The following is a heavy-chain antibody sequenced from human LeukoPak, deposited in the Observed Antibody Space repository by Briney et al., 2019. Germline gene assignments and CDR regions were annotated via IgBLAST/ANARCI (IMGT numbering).Heavy chain of an antibody. Sequence: ASVKVSCKVSGYPLTELSIHWVRQAPGKGLEWVGGFDPKDGGTIYAQNFQGRVTLTEDTSTDTAYMELSSLRSEDTAVYYCATDLIVGPTTDLDYWGQGTLVTVSS. J-gene: IGHJ4*02. D-gene: IGHD1-26*01. CDR2: FDPKDGGT. V-gene: IGHV1-24*01. CDR3: ATDLIVGPTTDLDY. CDR1: GYPLTELS.